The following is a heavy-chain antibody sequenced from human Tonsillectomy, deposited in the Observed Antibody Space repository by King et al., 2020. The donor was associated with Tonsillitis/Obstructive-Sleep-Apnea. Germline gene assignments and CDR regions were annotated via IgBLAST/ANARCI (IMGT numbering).Heavy chain of an antibody. D-gene: IGHD6-13*01. CDR2: ISTSGSTM. J-gene: IGHJ6*02. Sequence: VQLVESGGGLVQPGGSLRLSCAASRFTFSSYEMNWVRQAPGKGLEWVSYISTSGSTMYYADSVKGRFTISRDNAKNSLYLRMNSLRVEDTAVYYCARSEGIYYYGMDVWGQGTTVTVSS. CDR1: RFTFSSYE. CDR3: ARSEGIYYYGMDV. V-gene: IGHV3-48*03.